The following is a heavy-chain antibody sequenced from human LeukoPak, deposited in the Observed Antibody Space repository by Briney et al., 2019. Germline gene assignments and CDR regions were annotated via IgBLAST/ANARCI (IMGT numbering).Heavy chain of an antibody. CDR1: GFTFSDAW. D-gene: IGHD2-15*01. Sequence: GGSLRLSCAAPGFTFSDAWMSWVRQAPGKGLEWVGRIKNKNTGETTDYAAPVKGRFTISRGDSKNTLYLQMNSLKSEDTAVYYCTRAIGGGRDPDFDYWGQGTLVTVSS. CDR3: TRAIGGGRDPDFDY. CDR2: IKNKNTGETT. J-gene: IGHJ4*02. V-gene: IGHV3-15*01.